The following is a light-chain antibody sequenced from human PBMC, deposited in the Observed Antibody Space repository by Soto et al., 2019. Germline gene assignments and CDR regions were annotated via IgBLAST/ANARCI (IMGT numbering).Light chain of an antibody. CDR3: QKCDYLPF. Sequence: DIQMTQSPSSLSASVGARVTITCQASHDITSYLNWYQHKPGKAPKLLIYDASILEAGVPSRFSGSGSGTDFTFNISSLQTEDVATYDCQKCDYLPFVGPGTTVDFK. V-gene: IGKV1-33*01. CDR2: DAS. J-gene: IGKJ3*01. CDR1: HDITSY.